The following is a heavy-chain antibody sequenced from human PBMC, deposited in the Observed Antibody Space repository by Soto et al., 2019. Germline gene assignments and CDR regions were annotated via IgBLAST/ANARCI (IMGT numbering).Heavy chain of an antibody. CDR1: GFTFSSYG. D-gene: IGHD6-19*01. V-gene: IGHV3-33*01. CDR3: AREGAVAGTDY. Sequence: GGSLRLSCAASGFTFSSYGMHWVRQAPGKGLEWVAVIWYDGSNKYYADSVKGRLTISRDNSKNTLYLQMNSLRAEDTAVYYCAREGAVAGTDYWGQGTLVTVSS. CDR2: IWYDGSNK. J-gene: IGHJ4*02.